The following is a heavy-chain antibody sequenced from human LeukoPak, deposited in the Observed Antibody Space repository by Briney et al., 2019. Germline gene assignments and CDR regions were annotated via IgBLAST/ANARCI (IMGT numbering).Heavy chain of an antibody. CDR2: VHYNGNT. V-gene: IGHV4-39*02. J-gene: IGHJ4*02. CDR3: VRDTGNFEIDY. CDR1: GGSIASGSYY. D-gene: IGHD1-7*01. Sequence: PSETLSLICSVSGGSIASGSYYWSWVRQSPGKGLDWIGSVHYNGNTYYNPSLNNRVTISADTSMNQFSLRLSPVTAADTAVYFCVRDTGNFEIDYWGQGTLVTVSS.